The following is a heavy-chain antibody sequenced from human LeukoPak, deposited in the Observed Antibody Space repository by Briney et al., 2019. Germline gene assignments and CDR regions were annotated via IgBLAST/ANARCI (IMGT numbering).Heavy chain of an antibody. V-gene: IGHV3-23*01. D-gene: IGHD1-26*01. J-gene: IGHJ4*02. CDR2: ISASGGSV. CDR3: AKASQERHFDY. CDR1: GFTFTKYA. Sequence: GGSLRLSCAGAGFTFTKYAMSWVRQAPGKGPEWVSGISASGGSVYYADSVKGRFTISRDDSKNTLYLQMNGLRVEDTAVYYCAKASQERHFDYWGQGTLVTVSS.